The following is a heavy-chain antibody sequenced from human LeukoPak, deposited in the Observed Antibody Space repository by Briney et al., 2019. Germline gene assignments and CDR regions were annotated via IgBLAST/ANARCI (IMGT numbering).Heavy chain of an antibody. J-gene: IGHJ6*02. D-gene: IGHD3-10*01. CDR1: GFTFSSYG. CDR2: ISYDGSNK. CDR3: AKSGMSIYYGSGSLHTYGMDV. Sequence: GGSLRLSCAASGFTFSSYGMHWVRQAPGKGLEWVAVISYDGSNKYYADSVKGRFTISRDNSKNTLYLQMNSLRAEDTAVYYCAKSGMSIYYGSGSLHTYGMDVWGQGTTVTVSS. V-gene: IGHV3-30*18.